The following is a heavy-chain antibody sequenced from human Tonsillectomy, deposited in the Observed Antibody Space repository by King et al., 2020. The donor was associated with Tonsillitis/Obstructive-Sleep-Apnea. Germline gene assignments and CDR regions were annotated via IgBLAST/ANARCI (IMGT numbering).Heavy chain of an antibody. Sequence: VQLVESGGGVVQPGRSLRLSCAASGFTFNSYGMHWFRQAPGKGLEGVAVIWYDGSNKYYADSLMGRFTISRDNSKNTGYLQMNSLRAEDTAVYYCARDHSAMSEYFPIWFDPWGQGTLVTVSS. J-gene: IGHJ5*02. V-gene: IGHV3-33*01. CDR1: GFTFNSYG. CDR2: IWYDGSNK. CDR3: ARDHSAMSEYFPIWFDP. D-gene: IGHD5-18*01.